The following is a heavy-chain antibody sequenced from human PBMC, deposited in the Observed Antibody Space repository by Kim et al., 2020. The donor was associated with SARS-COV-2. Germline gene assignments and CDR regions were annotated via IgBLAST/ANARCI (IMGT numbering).Heavy chain of an antibody. Sequence: GGSLRLSCAASGFTFSSYAMTWVRQAPGKGLEWVSGISGSGGSTYYADSVKGRFTISRDNSKNTLYLQMNSLRAEDTAVYYCAKFGGYWLSHFDSWGQGTLVTVSS. J-gene: IGHJ4*02. V-gene: IGHV3-23*01. CDR2: ISGSGGST. D-gene: IGHD3-9*01. CDR1: GFTFSSYA. CDR3: AKFGGYWLSHFDS.